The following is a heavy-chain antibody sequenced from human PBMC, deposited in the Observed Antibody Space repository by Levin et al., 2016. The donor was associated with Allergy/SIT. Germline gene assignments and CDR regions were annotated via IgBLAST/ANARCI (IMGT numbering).Heavy chain of an antibody. Sequence: WIRQPPGKGLVWVSRINSDGSTTNYADSVKGRFTISRDRARNTVNLQMNSLRPEDTAVYYCVRENGWYYFDYWGQGTLVTVSS. CDR3: VRENGWYYFDY. CDR2: INSDGSTT. V-gene: IGHV3-74*01. D-gene: IGHD6-19*01. J-gene: IGHJ4*02.